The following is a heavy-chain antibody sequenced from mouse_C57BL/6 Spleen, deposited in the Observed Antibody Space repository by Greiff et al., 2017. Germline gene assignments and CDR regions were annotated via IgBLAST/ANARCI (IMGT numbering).Heavy chain of an antibody. Sequence: QVQLQQSGPELVKPGASVKISCKASGYAFSSSWMNWVKQRPGKGLEWIGRIYPGDGDTNYNGKFKGKATPTAAKSSSTAYMQLSSLTSEDSAVYFCATTKGLYDGYYYSAVDYWGQGTSVTVSS. CDR1: GYAFSSSW. CDR2: IYPGDGDT. V-gene: IGHV1-82*01. CDR3: ATTKGLYDGYYYSAVDY. D-gene: IGHD2-3*01. J-gene: IGHJ4*01.